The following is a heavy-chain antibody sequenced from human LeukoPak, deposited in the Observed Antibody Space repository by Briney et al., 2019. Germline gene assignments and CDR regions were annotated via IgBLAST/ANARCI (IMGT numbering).Heavy chain of an antibody. Sequence: GGSLRLSCAASGFTFSSYAMSWVRQAPGKGLEWVSAISGSGGSTYYADSVKGRFTISRDNPKNTLYLQMNSLRAEDTAVYYCAKDRYSYGPTYYFDYWGQGTLVTVSS. D-gene: IGHD5-18*01. J-gene: IGHJ4*02. CDR2: ISGSGGST. CDR1: GFTFSSYA. V-gene: IGHV3-23*01. CDR3: AKDRYSYGPTYYFDY.